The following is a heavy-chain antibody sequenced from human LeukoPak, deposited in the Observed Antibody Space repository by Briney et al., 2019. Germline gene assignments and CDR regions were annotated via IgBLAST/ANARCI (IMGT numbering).Heavy chain of an antibody. CDR1: GYTFTGYY. V-gene: IGHV1-2*02. CDR2: INPNSGGT. J-gene: IGHJ4*02. Sequence: ASVKVSCKASGYTFTGYYMHWVRQGPGQGLEWMGWINPNSGGTNYAQKFQGRVTMTRDTSISTAYMELSRLRSDDTAVYYCARGSLLTKVRGRIDYWGQGTLVTVSS. D-gene: IGHD3-10*01. CDR3: ARGSLLTKVRGRIDY.